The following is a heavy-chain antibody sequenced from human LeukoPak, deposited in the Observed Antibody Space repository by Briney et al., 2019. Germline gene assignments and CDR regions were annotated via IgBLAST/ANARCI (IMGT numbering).Heavy chain of an antibody. V-gene: IGHV1-2*02. D-gene: IGHD2-15*01. J-gene: IGHJ5*02. CDR3: ARGSCSGGSCYSRWFDP. CDR2: INPNSGGT. CDR1: GYTFTGYY. Sequence: EASVKVSCKASGYTFTGYYMHWVRQAPGQGLEWMGWINPNSGGTNYAQKFQRRVTMTRDTAISTAYMELSRLRSDDTAVYYCARGSCSGGSCYSRWFDPWGQGTLVTVSS.